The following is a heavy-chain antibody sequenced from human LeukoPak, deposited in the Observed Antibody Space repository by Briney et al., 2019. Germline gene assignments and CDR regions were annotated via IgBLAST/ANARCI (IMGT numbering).Heavy chain of an antibody. CDR1: GGSISSYY. Sequence: PSETLSLTCTVSGGSISSYYWSWIRQPPGKGLEWIGYIYYSGSTNYNPSLKSRVTIPVDTSKNQFSLKLSSVTAADTAVYYCARSKATYYDFWSGYFFDYWGQGTLVTVSS. D-gene: IGHD3-3*01. CDR2: IYYSGST. V-gene: IGHV4-59*08. J-gene: IGHJ4*02. CDR3: ARSKATYYDFWSGYFFDY.